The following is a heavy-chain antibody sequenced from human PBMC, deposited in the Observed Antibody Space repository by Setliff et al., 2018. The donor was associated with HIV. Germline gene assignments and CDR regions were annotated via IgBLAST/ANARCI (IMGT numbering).Heavy chain of an antibody. CDR3: ASGMMATKY. V-gene: IGHV4-59*11. D-gene: IGHD5-12*01. J-gene: IGHJ4*02. Sequence: SETLSLTCTVSGGSISSHYWSWIRQPPGKGLEWIGYFYYSGSTNYNPSLKSRVTMSVDTSKNQFSLKLSSVTAADTAVYYCASGMMATKYWGQGTPVTVSS. CDR2: FYYSGST. CDR1: GGSISSHY.